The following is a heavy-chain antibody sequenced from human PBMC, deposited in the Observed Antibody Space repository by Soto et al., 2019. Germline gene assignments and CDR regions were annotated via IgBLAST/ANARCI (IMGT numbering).Heavy chain of an antibody. J-gene: IGHJ6*02. CDR2: ISAYNGNT. V-gene: IGHV1-3*01. D-gene: IGHD2-2*01. CDR1: GYTFTSYA. Sequence: ASVKVSCEACGYTFTSYAMHWVRQAPGQRLEWMGWISAYNGNTKYAQKLQGRVTMTTDTSTSTVYMELSSLRSEDTAVYYCAREACISTSCPGSAYYYGMDVWGQGTTVTAP. CDR3: AREACISTSCPGSAYYYGMDV.